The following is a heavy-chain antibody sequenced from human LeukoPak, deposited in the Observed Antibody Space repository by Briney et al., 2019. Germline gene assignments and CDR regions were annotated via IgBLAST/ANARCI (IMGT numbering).Heavy chain of an antibody. Sequence: PSETLSLTCIVSGGSISSNYWSWIRQPPGKGLKWIGYIYYSGSTNYNPSLKSRVSISVDTSKNQFSLKVNSVTAADTAMYYCARGTTVSLHWYFDLWGRGTLVTVSS. CDR3: ARGTTVSLHWYFDL. CDR2: IYYSGST. D-gene: IGHD4-17*01. V-gene: IGHV4-59*01. J-gene: IGHJ2*01. CDR1: GGSISSNY.